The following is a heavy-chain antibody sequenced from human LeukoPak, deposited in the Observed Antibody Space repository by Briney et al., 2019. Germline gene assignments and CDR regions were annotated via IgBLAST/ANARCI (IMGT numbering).Heavy chain of an antibody. V-gene: IGHV3-48*03. J-gene: IGHJ4*02. Sequence: GGSLRLSCAASGFTFSSYEMNWVRQAPGKGLEWASYISSSGSTIYYADSVKGRFTISRDNAKNSLYLQMNSLRAEDTAVYYCARDRATVTTDWGQGTLVTVSS. CDR1: GFTFSSYE. D-gene: IGHD4-17*01. CDR3: ARDRATVTTD. CDR2: ISSSGSTI.